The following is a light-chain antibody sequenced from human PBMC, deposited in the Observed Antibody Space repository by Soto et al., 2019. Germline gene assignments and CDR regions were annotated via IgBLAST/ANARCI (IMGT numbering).Light chain of an antibody. Sequence: QSALTQPPSASGSPGQSVTFSCTGTSSDVGDYDYVSWYQHHPGKGPKLIIYEVTKRPSGVPDRFSGSKSGNTASLTVSGLQAEDEADYYCTSYAGSNNVVFGGGTKLTVL. CDR1: SSDVGDYDY. CDR3: TSYAGSNNVV. V-gene: IGLV2-8*01. CDR2: EVT. J-gene: IGLJ2*01.